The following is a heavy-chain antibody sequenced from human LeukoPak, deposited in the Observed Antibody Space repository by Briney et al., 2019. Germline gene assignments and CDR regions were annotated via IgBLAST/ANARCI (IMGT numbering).Heavy chain of an antibody. CDR1: GGSFSGYY. J-gene: IGHJ4*02. Sequence: TSETLSLTCAVYGGSFSGYYWSWIRQPPGKGLEWIGEINHSGSTNYNPSLKSRVTISVDTSKNQFSLKLSSVTAADTAVYYCARDARAGSFDYWGQGTLVTVSS. CDR3: ARDARAGSFDY. CDR2: INHSGST. V-gene: IGHV4-34*01.